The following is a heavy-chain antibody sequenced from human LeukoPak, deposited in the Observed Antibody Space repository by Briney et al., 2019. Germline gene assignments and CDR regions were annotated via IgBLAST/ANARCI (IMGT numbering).Heavy chain of an antibody. V-gene: IGHV3-13*01. Sequence: GGSLRLSCAASGFTFSSYDMHWVRQATGKGLEWVSAIGTAGDTYYPGSVKGRFTISRENAKNSLYLQMNSLRAGDTAVYYCARGEANLRFTAYVFDIWAKGTGVTVS. D-gene: IGHD3-16*01. CDR3: ARGEANLRFTAYVFDI. CDR1: GFTFSSYD. J-gene: IGHJ3*02. CDR2: IGTAGDT.